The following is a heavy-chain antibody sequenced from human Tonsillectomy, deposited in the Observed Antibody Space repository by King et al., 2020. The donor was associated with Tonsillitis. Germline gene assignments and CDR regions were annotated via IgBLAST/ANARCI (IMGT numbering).Heavy chain of an antibody. D-gene: IGHD3-22*01. CDR1: GYRFSNSW. V-gene: IGHV5-51*01. CDR3: VRHYFDTARRLDY. J-gene: IGHJ4*02. CDR2: IYPGDSDT. Sequence: MQLVQSGAEVKKPGESLKISCKGSGYRFSNSWIGWVRQMPRKGLEWMGMIYPGDSDTRYSPSFQGQVTISADKSISAAYLQWSSLKASDTAIYYCVRHYFDTARRLDYWGQGTLVTVSS.